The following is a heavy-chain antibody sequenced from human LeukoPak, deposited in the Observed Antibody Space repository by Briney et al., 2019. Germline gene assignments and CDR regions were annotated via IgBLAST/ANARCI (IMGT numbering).Heavy chain of an antibody. J-gene: IGHJ4*02. CDR1: GFTFSDHY. V-gene: IGHV3-72*01. CDR3: VAKTGYSGYDPGS. CDR2: TRNKANSYTT. Sequence: GGSLRLSCAASGFTFSDHYIDWVRQAPGKGLEWVGRTRNKANSYTTEYAASVKGRFTISRDDSKNSLYLQMNSLKTEDTAVYYCVAKTGYSGYDPGSWGQGTLVTVSS. D-gene: IGHD5-12*01.